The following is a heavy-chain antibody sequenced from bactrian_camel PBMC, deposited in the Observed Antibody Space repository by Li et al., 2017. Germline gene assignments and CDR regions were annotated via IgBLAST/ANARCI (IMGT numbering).Heavy chain of an antibody. J-gene: IGHJ4*01. CDR3: AAGSSAIHFCDPHMIPAQFDV. D-gene: IGHD3*01. CDR2: LYTGGGDSI. CDR1: GYPSSRHC. V-gene: IGHV3S31*01. Sequence: DVQLVESGGGSVQAGGSLRLSCAHSGYPSSRHCMGWFRQAPGKAREGVATLYTGGGDSIYYADSVKGRFSISTDSEKYTLHLQMNNLKPEDTAMYYCAAGSSAIHFCDPHMIPAQFDVWGQGTQVTVSS.